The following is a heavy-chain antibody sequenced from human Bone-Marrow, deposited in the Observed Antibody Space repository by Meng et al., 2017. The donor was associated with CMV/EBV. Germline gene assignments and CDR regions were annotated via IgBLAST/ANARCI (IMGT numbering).Heavy chain of an antibody. J-gene: IGHJ6*02. CDR1: GGTFSSYA. CDR3: ASLPYYGSGSWTYYYYGMDV. CDR2: INPNSGGT. V-gene: IGHV1-2*02. Sequence: ASVKVSCKASGGTFSSYAISWVRQAPGQGLEWMGWINPNSGGTNYAQKFQGRVTMTRDTSISTAYMGLSRLRSDDTAVYYCASLPYYGSGSWTYYYYGMDVWGQGTTVTVSS. D-gene: IGHD3-10*01.